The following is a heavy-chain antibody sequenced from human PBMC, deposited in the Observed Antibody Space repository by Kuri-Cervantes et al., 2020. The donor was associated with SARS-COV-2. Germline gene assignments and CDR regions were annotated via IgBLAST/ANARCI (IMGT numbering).Heavy chain of an antibody. V-gene: IGHV3-73*01. J-gene: IGHJ4*02. CDR3: ATPIQVARGRLDY. Sequence: GESLKISCEVSGFLFSASAIHWVRQGSGKGLEWVGRVRGKANNYATAYAASVKGRFTISRDDSKNMAYLQMNSLKTEDTAVYYCATPIQVARGRLDYWGQGALVTVSS. CDR1: GFLFSASA. D-gene: IGHD1-1*01. CDR2: VRGKANNYAT.